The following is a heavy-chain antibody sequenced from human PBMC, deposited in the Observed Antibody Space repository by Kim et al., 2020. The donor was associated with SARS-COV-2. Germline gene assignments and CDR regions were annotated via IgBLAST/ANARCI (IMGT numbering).Heavy chain of an antibody. D-gene: IGHD6-13*01. CDR2: IYYSGST. J-gene: IGHJ5*02. V-gene: IGHV4-59*08. CDR3: ARQIAAAGSSSLNWFDP. CDR1: GGSISSYY. Sequence: SETLSLTCTVSGGSISSYYWSWIRQPPGKGLEWIGYIYYSGSTNYNPSLKSRVTISVDTSKNQFSLKLSSVTAADTAVYYCARQIAAAGSSSLNWFDPWG.